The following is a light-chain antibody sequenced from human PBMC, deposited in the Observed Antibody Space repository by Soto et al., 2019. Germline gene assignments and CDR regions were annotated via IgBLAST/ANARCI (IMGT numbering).Light chain of an antibody. CDR2: DDS. J-gene: IGLJ1*01. V-gene: IGLV3-21*02. Sequence: SYDLTQRPAVSVAPGQTARITCGGNNIGSKSVHWYQQKPGQAPVLVLYDDSDRPSGIPERLSGSNSGNTATLTISRVEAGDEADYYCQVWDSSSDHYVFATGTKVTVL. CDR1: NIGSKS. CDR3: QVWDSSSDHYV.